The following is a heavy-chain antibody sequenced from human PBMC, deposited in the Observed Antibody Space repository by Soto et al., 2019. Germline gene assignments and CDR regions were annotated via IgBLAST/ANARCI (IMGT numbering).Heavy chain of an antibody. CDR1: GGTLSSYV. V-gene: IGHV1-69*13. CDR2: IIPVFGTV. J-gene: IGHJ6*02. Sequence: SVKVSCKASGGTLSSYVISWVRQAPGQGLEWMGGIIPVFGTVNYAQKFQGRVTITADESTTTAYMELRSLRSEDAAMYYCARLWGVDIVATVVVAAFYYYGMDVWGQGTTVTVSS. CDR3: ARLWGVDIVATVVVAAFYYYGMDV. D-gene: IGHD5-12*01.